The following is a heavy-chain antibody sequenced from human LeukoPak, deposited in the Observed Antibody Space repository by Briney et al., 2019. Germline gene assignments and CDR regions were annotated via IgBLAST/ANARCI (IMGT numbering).Heavy chain of an antibody. V-gene: IGHV3-15*01. Sequence: PGGSLRLSCVASGFPFSSYWMTWVRQAPGKGLEWVGRIKNKAGGGTTDHAAPVKGRFTISRDDSSNMVYLQMNSLKTEDTAVYYCTVNQESTAWGQGTLVTVSS. D-gene: IGHD2-8*02. CDR1: GFPFSSYW. CDR3: TVNQESTA. CDR2: IKNKAGGGTT. J-gene: IGHJ5*02.